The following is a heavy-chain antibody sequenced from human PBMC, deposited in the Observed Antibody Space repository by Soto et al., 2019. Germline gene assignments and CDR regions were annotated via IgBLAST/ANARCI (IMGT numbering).Heavy chain of an antibody. CDR3: ARERDGYNPNWFDP. Sequence: TLSLSCTVSGGSISSGGYYWSWIRQHPGKGLEWIGYIYYSGSTYYNPSLKSRVTISVDTSKNQFSLKLSSVTAADTAVYYCARERDGYNPNWFDPWGQGTMVTVPS. CDR2: IYYSGST. CDR1: GGSISSGGYY. D-gene: IGHD5-12*01. V-gene: IGHV4-31*03. J-gene: IGHJ5*02.